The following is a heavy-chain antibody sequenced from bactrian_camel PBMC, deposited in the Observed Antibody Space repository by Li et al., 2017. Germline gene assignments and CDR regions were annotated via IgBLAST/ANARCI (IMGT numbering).Heavy chain of an antibody. D-gene: IGHD2*01. J-gene: IGHJ4*01. V-gene: IGHV3S53*01. CDR1: EYIWSQYY. Sequence: HVQLVESGGGSVQTGGSLRLSCEVSEYIWSQYYMGWFRQVAGHEREGVAALFKSGGRTNYAETIQGRFTISQDDNNEHTLYLQMNELKPEDTAFYTCAIVFVTDSKFCDSADYTHHGRGTQVTVS. CDR2: FKSGGRT.